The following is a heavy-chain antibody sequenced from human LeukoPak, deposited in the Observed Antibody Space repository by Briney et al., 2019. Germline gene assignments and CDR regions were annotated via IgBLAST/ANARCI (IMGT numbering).Heavy chain of an antibody. V-gene: IGHV4-34*01. CDR1: GGSFSGYH. D-gene: IGHD6-13*01. J-gene: IGHJ5*02. CDR2: INHSGST. CDR3: ARGSSSWYGDEGWFDP. Sequence: SETLSLTCAVYGGSFSGYHWSWIRQPPGKGLEWIGEINHSGSTNYNPSLKSRVTISVDTSKNQFSLKLSSVTAADTAVYYCARGSSSWYGDEGWFDPWGQGTLVTVSS.